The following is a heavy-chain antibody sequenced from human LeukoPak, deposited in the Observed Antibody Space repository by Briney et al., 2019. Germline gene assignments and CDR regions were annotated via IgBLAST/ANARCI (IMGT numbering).Heavy chain of an antibody. J-gene: IGHJ5*02. CDR3: ATAQPDIVVGPAAIRWRSLNWFDP. CDR2: LDPEDGET. Sequence: ASVRVSCKVSGYTHTELSMHKVRQATGRGLEWMGGLDPEDGETIYAQKFQGRVTMTEDTSTDTAYMELSSLRSEDTAVYYCATAQPDIVVGPAAIRWRSLNWFDPWGQGTLVTVSS. D-gene: IGHD2-2*02. V-gene: IGHV1-24*01. CDR1: GYTHTELS.